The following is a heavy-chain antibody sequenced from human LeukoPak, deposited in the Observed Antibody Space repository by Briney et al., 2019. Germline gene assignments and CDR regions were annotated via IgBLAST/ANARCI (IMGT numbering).Heavy chain of an antibody. CDR2: ISPDGSTT. J-gene: IGHJ4*02. V-gene: IGHV3-74*01. CDR3: GIQAAYDDSGIAF. CDR1: GFTYSSYW. D-gene: IGHD6-13*01. Sequence: PGGSLRLSCAATGFTYSSYWMHWVRQVPGMGLVWVSRISPDGSTTNYADSVKGRFTISRDNAKNALYLQMNSLRADDTAVYYCGIQAAYDDSGIAFWSQGTLVTVSS.